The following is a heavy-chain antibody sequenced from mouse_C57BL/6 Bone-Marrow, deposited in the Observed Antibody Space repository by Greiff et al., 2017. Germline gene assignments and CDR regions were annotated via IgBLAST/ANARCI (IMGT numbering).Heavy chain of an antibody. V-gene: IGHV14-1*01. CDR3: TTSAMDY. CDR1: GFNIKAYY. J-gene: IGHJ4*01. Sequence: VQLQQSGAELVRPGASVKLSCPASGFNIKAYYLPGVQQSPEQGLEWIGRIDPEDGDTEYAPKFQGKATMTADTSSNTAYLQLSSLTSEDTAVYYCTTSAMDYWGQGTSVTVSS. CDR2: IDPEDGDT.